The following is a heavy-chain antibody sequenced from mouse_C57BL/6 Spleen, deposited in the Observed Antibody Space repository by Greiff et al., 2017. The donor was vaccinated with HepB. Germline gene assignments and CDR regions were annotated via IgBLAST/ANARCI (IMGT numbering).Heavy chain of an antibody. V-gene: IGHV1-82*01. CDR1: GYAFSSSW. Sequence: VQLQQSGPELVKPGASVKISSKASGYAFSSSWMNWVKQRPGKGLEWIGRIYPGDGDTNYNGKFKGKATLTADKSSSTAYMQLSSLTSEDSAVYFCARPLYYGKGFAYWGQGTLVTVSA. CDR3: ARPLYYGKGFAY. J-gene: IGHJ3*01. CDR2: IYPGDGDT. D-gene: IGHD2-1*01.